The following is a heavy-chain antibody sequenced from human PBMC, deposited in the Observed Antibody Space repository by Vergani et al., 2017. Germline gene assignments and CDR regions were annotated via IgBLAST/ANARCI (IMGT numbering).Heavy chain of an antibody. J-gene: IGHJ5*02. D-gene: IGHD3-22*01. CDR3: ASSLPGAYYYDSSGQAWFDP. CDR1: GGSISSYY. Sequence: QVQLQESGPGLVKPSETLSLTCTVSGGSISSYYWSWIRQPPGKGLEWIGDIYYSGSTNYNPSLKSRVTISVDTSKNQFSLKLSSVTAADTAVYYCASSLPGAYYYDSSGQAWFDPWGQGTLVTVSS. CDR2: IYYSGST. V-gene: IGHV4-59*01.